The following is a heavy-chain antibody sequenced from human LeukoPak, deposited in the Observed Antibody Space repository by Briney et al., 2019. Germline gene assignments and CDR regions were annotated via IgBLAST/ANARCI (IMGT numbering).Heavy chain of an antibody. Sequence: QPGGSLTLSCAASGFTFSSYEMNWVRQAPGKGLEWVSYISSSGRVIYYAVSVKGRFTVSRDNAKNSLYLQMNSLRAEDTAVYYCASIGSGWTIDSWGQGTLVTVSS. CDR2: ISSSGRVI. V-gene: IGHV3-48*03. CDR3: ASIGSGWTIDS. J-gene: IGHJ4*02. D-gene: IGHD6-19*01. CDR1: GFTFSSYE.